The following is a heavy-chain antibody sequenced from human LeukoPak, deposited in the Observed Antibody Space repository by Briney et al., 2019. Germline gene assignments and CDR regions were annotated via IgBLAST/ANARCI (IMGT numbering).Heavy chain of an antibody. J-gene: IGHJ4*02. CDR3: ATGASAISSSVVVFDW. CDR1: GFTFSTYW. V-gene: IGHV3-74*01. Sequence: GGSLRLSCTASGFTFSTYWMHWVRQAPGKGLVWVSRINGDGSSATYADSVKGRFTISRDNAKNTLYLQMNSLRLDDTAIYYCATGASAISSSVVVFDWWGQGTLATVSS. CDR2: INGDGSSA. D-gene: IGHD3-22*01.